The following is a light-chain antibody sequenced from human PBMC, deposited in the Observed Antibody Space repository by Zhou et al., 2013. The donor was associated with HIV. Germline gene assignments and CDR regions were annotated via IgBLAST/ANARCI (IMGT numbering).Light chain of an antibody. CDR1: QSVDTF. Sequence: ILVTQSPSSLSASVGDRVSITCRTSQSVDTFLNWYQQKRGKAPKLLIYSASTLQSGVPSRFSGSGTGTDFTLTIDSLQPEDFATYYCQQSYSTPLTFGGGTKVEIK. V-gene: IGKV1-39*01. CDR2: SAS. CDR3: QQSYSTPLT. J-gene: IGKJ4*01.